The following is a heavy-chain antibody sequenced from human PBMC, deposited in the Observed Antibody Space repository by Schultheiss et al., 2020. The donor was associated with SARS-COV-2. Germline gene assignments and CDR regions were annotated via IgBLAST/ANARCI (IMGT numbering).Heavy chain of an antibody. V-gene: IGHV3-7*03. J-gene: IGHJ3*02. D-gene: IGHD6-13*01. CDR2: IKQDGSER. Sequence: GGSLRLSCAASGFTFSSYAMHWVRQAPGRRPEWVATIKQDGSERHYVDSVKGRFTISRDNAKNSLYLQMKTLRAEDTAVYYCARLGGSSWYDGRVFDIWGQGTMVTVSS. CDR3: ARLGGSSWYDGRVFDI. CDR1: GFTFSSYA.